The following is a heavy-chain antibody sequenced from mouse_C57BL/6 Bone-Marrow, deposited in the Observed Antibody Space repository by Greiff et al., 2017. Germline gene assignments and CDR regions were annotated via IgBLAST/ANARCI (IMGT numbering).Heavy chain of an antibody. V-gene: IGHV1-39*01. CDR1: GYSFTDYN. CDR3: ARGYDYDYSGDF. J-gene: IGHJ4*01. Sequence: EVQLQQSGPELVKPGASVKISCKASGYSFTDYNMNWVKQSNGKSLEWIGVINPNIGTTSYNQKFKGKATLTVDQSSSTAYMQLNSLTSEDSAVYYWARGYDYDYSGDFCGQGTSVPVTS. D-gene: IGHD2-4*01. CDR2: INPNIGTT.